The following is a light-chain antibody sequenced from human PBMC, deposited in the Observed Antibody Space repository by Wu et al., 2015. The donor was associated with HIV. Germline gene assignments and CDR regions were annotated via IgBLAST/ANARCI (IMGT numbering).Light chain of an antibody. CDR3: QQYRSSPHT. V-gene: IGKV3-20*01. J-gene: IGKJ2*01. CDR1: QTISTTS. Sequence: EIVLTQSPATLSLSPGERATLSCRASQTISTTSLAWYQQRPGQAPRLLIYGTSIRATGIPDRFSGSGSGTDFTLTINGLEPEDFAVYFCQQYRSSPHTFGQGTELEIK. CDR2: GTS.